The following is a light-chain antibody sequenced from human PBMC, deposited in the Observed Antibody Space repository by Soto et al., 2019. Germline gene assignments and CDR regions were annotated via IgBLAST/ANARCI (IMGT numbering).Light chain of an antibody. CDR1: SGSIASNY. CDR3: QSYENNDHV. V-gene: IGLV6-57*04. Sequence: NFMLTQPHSVSGSPGKTVTISCTRSSGSIASNYVQWYQQRPGSAPTIVIYEDDQRPSGVPGRFSGSIDSSSNSASLSISGLRTEDDADYYCQSYENNDHVFGTGTKVTVL. CDR2: EDD. J-gene: IGLJ1*01.